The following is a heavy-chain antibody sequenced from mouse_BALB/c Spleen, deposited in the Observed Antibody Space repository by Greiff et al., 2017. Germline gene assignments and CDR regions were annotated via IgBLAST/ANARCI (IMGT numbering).Heavy chain of an antibody. CDR2: IYWDDDK. Sequence: QVTLKECGPGILQPSQTLSLTCSFSGFSLSTSGMGVSWIRQPSGKGLEWLAHIYWDDDKRYNPSLKSRLTISKDTSRNQVFLKITSVDTADTATYYCARRGVYDGYYWYFDVWGAGTTVTVSS. CDR1: GFSLSTSGMG. CDR3: ARRGVYDGYYWYFDV. J-gene: IGHJ1*01. V-gene: IGHV8-12*01. D-gene: IGHD2-3*01.